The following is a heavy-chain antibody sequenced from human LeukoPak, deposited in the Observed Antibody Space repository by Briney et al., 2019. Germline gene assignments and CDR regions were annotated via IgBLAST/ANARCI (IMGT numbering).Heavy chain of an antibody. CDR2: IKQDGSET. D-gene: IGHD2-8*01. J-gene: IGHJ4*02. CDR3: ARKGGTRGPLNY. V-gene: IGHV3-7*01. CDR1: GFTFSNYL. Sequence: PGESLRLSCAASGFTFSNYLMSWVRQAPGKGLEWVANIKQDGSETYYVDSVKGRFTISRDNAKNSLFLQMNSLTAEDTAVYYCARKGGTRGPLNYWGQGTLVTVSS.